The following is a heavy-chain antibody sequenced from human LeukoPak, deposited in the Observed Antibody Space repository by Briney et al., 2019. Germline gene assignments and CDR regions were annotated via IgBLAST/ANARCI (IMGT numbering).Heavy chain of an antibody. CDR3: ARGNYVYYYGMDV. CDR1: GGSISSSNW. D-gene: IGHD4-11*01. Sequence: SGTLSLTCAVSGGSISSSNWWSWVRQPPGKGLEWIGEIYHNGSTNYNPSLKSRVTISVDKSKNQFSLKLSSVTAADTAVYYCARGNYVYYYGMDVWGQGTTVTVSS. CDR2: IYHNGST. J-gene: IGHJ6*02. V-gene: IGHV4-4*02.